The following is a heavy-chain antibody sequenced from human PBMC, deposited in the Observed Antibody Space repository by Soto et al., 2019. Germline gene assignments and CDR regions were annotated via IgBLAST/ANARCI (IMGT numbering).Heavy chain of an antibody. CDR2: IYYSGST. D-gene: IGHD6-19*01. CDR3: ARDKWGSSSGWTRRPGYFDY. CDR1: GGTISRGGYY. Sequence: SETLSLTCTVSGGTISRGGYYWSWIRQHPGRGLEWIGYIYYSGSTYYNPSLKSRVTISVDTSKNQFSLKLSSVTAADTGVYYCARDKWGSSSGWTRRPGYFDYWGQGTLVTVS. V-gene: IGHV4-31*03. J-gene: IGHJ4*02.